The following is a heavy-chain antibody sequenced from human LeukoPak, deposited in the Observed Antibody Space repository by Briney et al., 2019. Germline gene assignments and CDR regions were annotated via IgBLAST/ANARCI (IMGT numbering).Heavy chain of an antibody. V-gene: IGHV1-8*01. CDR3: GRGRRRDSSVSY. Sequence: ASVKVSCKASGYTFTSYDINWVRQATGQGLEWMGWMNPNSGNTGYAQKFQGRVTMTRNTSISTAYMELSSLRSEDTAVYYCGRGRRRDSSVSYWGQGTLVTVSS. CDR1: GYTFTSYD. J-gene: IGHJ4*02. CDR2: MNPNSGNT. D-gene: IGHD3-22*01.